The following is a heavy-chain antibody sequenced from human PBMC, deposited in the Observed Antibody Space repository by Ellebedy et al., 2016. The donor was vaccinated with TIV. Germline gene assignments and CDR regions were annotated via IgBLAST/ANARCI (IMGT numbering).Heavy chain of an antibody. CDR3: ARGDYYFDSAGYSRNWYFDL. J-gene: IGHJ2*01. D-gene: IGHD3-22*01. V-gene: IGHV3-30*03. CDR2: ISYDGNNP. CDR1: GFTFSSYG. Sequence: GESLKISCAASGFTFSSYGMHWVRQAPGKGLEWVAVISYDGNNPYYGDSVKGRFTISRDNFKNTLSLQMNGLRPEDTAVFYCARGDYYFDSAGYSRNWYFDLWGRGTLVTVSS.